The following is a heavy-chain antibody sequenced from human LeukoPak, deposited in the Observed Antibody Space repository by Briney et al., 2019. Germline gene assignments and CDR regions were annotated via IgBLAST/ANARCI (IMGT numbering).Heavy chain of an antibody. CDR3: ARDIVVVVAAGRWEFFDY. CDR2: IYYSGTT. CDR1: GGSISSSSYY. V-gene: IGHV4-39*02. J-gene: IGHJ4*02. Sequence: SETLSLTCPVSGGSISSSSYYWGWFRQPPGKGLGWIGSIYYSGTTYYNPSLKSRVTISVDTSKNQFSLKLSSVTAADTAVYYCARDIVVVVAAGRWEFFDYWGQGTLVTVSS. D-gene: IGHD2-15*01.